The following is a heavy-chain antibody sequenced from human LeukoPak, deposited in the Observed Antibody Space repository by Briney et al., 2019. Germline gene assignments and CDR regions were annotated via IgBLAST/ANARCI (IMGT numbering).Heavy chain of an antibody. Sequence: GRSLRLSCAASGFTSSSYGMHWVRQAPGKGLEWVAVIWYDGSNKYYADSVKGRFTISRDNSKNTLYLQMNSLRAEDTAVYYCARDKAAMAYFDYWGQGTLVTVSS. CDR3: ARDKAAMAYFDY. CDR1: GFTSSSYG. D-gene: IGHD5-18*01. V-gene: IGHV3-33*01. CDR2: IWYDGSNK. J-gene: IGHJ4*02.